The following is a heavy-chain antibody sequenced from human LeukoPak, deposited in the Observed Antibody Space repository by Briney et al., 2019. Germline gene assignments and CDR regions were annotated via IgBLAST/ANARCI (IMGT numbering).Heavy chain of an antibody. D-gene: IGHD7-27*01. CDR2: ISGSGGST. CDR3: AKDGDNYYYYYMDV. J-gene: IGHJ6*03. CDR1: GFTFSSYA. V-gene: IGHV3-23*01. Sequence: GGSLRLSCAASGFTFSSYAMSWVRQAPGKGLEWVSAISGSGGSTYYADSVKGRFTISRGNSKNTLYLQMNSLRAGDTAVYYCAKDGDNYYYYYMDVWGKGTTVTVSS.